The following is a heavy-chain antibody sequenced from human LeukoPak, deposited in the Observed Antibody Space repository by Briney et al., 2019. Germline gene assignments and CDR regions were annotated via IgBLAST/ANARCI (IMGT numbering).Heavy chain of an antibody. CDR2: IYYSGST. Sequence: ASQTLSLTCTVSGGSISSGGYYWSWIRQHPGKGLEWIGYIYYSGSTYYNPSLKSRVTISVDTSKNQFSLKLSSVTAADTAVYYCARGIGVAGPRGDYYYYGMDVWGKGTTVTVSS. D-gene: IGHD6-19*01. V-gene: IGHV4-31*03. J-gene: IGHJ6*04. CDR1: GGSISSGGYY. CDR3: ARGIGVAGPRGDYYYYGMDV.